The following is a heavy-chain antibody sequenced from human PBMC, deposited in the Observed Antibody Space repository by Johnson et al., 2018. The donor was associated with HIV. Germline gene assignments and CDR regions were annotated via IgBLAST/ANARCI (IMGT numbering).Heavy chain of an antibody. Sequence: MQLVESGGGVVRPGGSLRLSCAASGFTFDDYGMSWVRQAPGKGLEWVSGINWNGGSTGYADSVKGRFTISRDNAKNSQYLQMNSLRAEETALYYCARDRYSSSSGAFDIWGQGTMVTVSS. CDR3: ARDRYSSSSGAFDI. CDR2: INWNGGST. J-gene: IGHJ3*02. CDR1: GFTFDDYG. V-gene: IGHV3-20*04. D-gene: IGHD6-6*01.